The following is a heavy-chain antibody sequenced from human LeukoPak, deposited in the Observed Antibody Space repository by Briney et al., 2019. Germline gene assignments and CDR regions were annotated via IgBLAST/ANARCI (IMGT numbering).Heavy chain of an antibody. D-gene: IGHD1-26*01. CDR3: ARDHEWELMEDY. Sequence: ASVKVSCXASGYTFTSYYMHWVRQAPGQGLEWMGIINPSGGSTSYAQKFQGRVTMTRDTSTSTVYMELSSLRSEDTAVYYCARDHEWELMEDYWGQGTLVTVSS. J-gene: IGHJ4*02. CDR2: INPSGGST. V-gene: IGHV1-46*01. CDR1: GYTFTSYY.